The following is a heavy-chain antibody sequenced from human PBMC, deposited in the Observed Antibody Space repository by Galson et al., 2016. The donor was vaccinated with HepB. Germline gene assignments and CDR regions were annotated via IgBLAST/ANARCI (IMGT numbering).Heavy chain of an antibody. V-gene: IGHV3-49*03. D-gene: IGHD2-15*01. CDR3: VRGGYCSRGPCYPRIEYFDH. Sequence: SLRLSCATSGFTFGHYALSWFRQAPGKGLEWIGFIRSTTYGGTTEYAASAKGRFSISKDDSISTAYLQMNSLKIEDTAVYYCVRGGYCSRGPCYPRIEYFDHWGQGILVT. J-gene: IGHJ4*02. CDR2: IRSTTYGGTT. CDR1: GFTFGHYA.